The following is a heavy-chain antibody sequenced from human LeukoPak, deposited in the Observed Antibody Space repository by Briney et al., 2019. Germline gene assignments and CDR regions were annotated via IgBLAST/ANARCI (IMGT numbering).Heavy chain of an antibody. CDR1: GDSLSPYY. D-gene: IGHD1-26*01. Sequence: MSSETLSLTCTVSGDSLSPYYWGWIRQPPGKGLEWLGYISYSGSTNYNPSLKSRVTFSVATSKNQFFLDLSSVTAADTAVYYCASLDLGGRTFDYWGQGTLVTVSS. J-gene: IGHJ4*02. CDR2: ISYSGST. CDR3: ASLDLGGRTFDY. V-gene: IGHV4-59*01.